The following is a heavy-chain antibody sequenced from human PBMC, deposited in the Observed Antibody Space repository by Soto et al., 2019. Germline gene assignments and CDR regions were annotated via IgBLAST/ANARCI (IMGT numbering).Heavy chain of an antibody. CDR3: AVFWSGYYSPTFRFDY. J-gene: IGHJ4*02. V-gene: IGHV4-39*01. CDR2: IYYSGST. D-gene: IGHD3-3*01. CDR1: GGSISSSSYY. Sequence: SETLSLTCTVSGGSISSSSYYWGWIRQPPGKGLEWIGSIYYSGSTYYNPSLKSRVTISVDTSKNQFSLKLSSVTAADTAVYYCAVFWSGYYSPTFRFDYWGQGTLVTVSS.